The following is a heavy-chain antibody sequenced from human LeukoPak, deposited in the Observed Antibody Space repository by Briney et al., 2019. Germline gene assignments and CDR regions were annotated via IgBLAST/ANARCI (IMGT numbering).Heavy chain of an antibody. CDR3: ARDGIVVLTGGYFDY. CDR2: ISFDGSIK. D-gene: IGHD3-22*01. V-gene: IGHV3-30-3*01. CDR1: AFTFSDYA. Sequence: GGSLRLSCAASAFTFSDYAMHWVRQAPGKGLEWVAVISFDGSIKFSADSVKGRFTISRDNSKNTLYLQMNSLRAEDTAVYYCARDGIVVLTGGYFDYWGQGTLVTVSS. J-gene: IGHJ4*02.